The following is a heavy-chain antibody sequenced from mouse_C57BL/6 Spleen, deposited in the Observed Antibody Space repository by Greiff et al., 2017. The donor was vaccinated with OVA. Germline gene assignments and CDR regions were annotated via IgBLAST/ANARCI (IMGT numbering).Heavy chain of an antibody. CDR2: IHPNSGST. CDR1: GYTFTSYW. J-gene: IGHJ2*01. Sequence: VQLQQPGAELVKPGASVKLSCKASGYTFTSYWMHWVKQRPGQGLEWIGMIHPNSGSTNYNEKFKSKATLTVDKSSSTAYMQLSSLTSEDSAVYYCAPIYDGYSTGDFDYWGQGTTLTVSS. D-gene: IGHD2-3*01. V-gene: IGHV1-64*01. CDR3: APIYDGYSTGDFDY.